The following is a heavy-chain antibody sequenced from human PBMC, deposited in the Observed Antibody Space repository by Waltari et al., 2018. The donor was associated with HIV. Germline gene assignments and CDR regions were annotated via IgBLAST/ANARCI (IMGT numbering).Heavy chain of an antibody. Sequence: EVQLVESGGGLVKPGGSLRLSCAVSGLPFSKDWMNWVRQAPGKGVEWVGRIKSITDGGTTDYAAPVKGRFTISRDDSKNTLYLQMNSLKTEDTALYYCTTAPGGLRTWGQGTLVTVSS. D-gene: IGHD3-10*01. V-gene: IGHV3-15*01. CDR2: IKSITDGGTT. CDR3: TTAPGGLRT. CDR1: GLPFSKDW. J-gene: IGHJ4*02.